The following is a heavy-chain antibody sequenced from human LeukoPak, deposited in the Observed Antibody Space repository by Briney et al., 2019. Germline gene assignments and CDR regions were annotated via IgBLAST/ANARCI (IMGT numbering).Heavy chain of an antibody. D-gene: IGHD3-10*01. J-gene: IGHJ5*02. Sequence: SQTLSLTCTVSGGSISSGNFYWSWIRQPAGRGLEWIGRIYTTGSTNYNPSLKSRVTISLDTSKNRFSLRLTSVTAVDTAVYYCARETFITLVRVNWFDPWGQGTLVTVSS. V-gene: IGHV4-61*02. CDR2: IYTTGST. CDR1: GGSISSGNFY. CDR3: ARETFITLVRVNWFDP.